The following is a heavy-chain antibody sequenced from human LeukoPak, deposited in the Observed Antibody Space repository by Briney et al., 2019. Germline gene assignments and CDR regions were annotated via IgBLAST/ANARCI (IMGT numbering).Heavy chain of an antibody. CDR1: GFTFSSYW. Sequence: PGGSLRLSCAASGFTFSSYWMSWVRQAPGKGLEWVANIKQDGSEKYYVDSVKGRFTISRDNAKNSLYLQMNSLRAEDTAVYYCARVLPPLRYFDWSKYYFDYWGQGTLVTVSS. D-gene: IGHD3-9*01. J-gene: IGHJ4*02. CDR2: IKQDGSEK. CDR3: ARVLPPLRYFDWSKYYFDY. V-gene: IGHV3-7*01.